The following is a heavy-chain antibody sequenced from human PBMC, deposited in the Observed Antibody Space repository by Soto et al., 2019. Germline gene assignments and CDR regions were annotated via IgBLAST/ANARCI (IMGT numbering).Heavy chain of an antibody. D-gene: IGHD3-9*01. CDR1: GFTFSSYW. Sequence: GGSLRLSCAASGFTFSSYWMHWVRQAPGKGLVWVSRINSDGSSTSYADSVKGRFTISRDNAKNTLYLQMNSLRAEDTAVYYCARDRPPLYYDMLTGQNGFDPWGQVTLVTVSS. CDR3: ARDRPPLYYDMLTGQNGFDP. CDR2: INSDGSST. V-gene: IGHV3-74*01. J-gene: IGHJ5*02.